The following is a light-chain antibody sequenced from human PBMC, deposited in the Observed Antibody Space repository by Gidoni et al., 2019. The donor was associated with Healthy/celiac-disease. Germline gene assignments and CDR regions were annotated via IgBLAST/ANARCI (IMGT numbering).Light chain of an antibody. J-gene: IGLJ2*01. Sequence: QSALTQPRSVSGSPGQSVTISCTGTSSDVGGYNYVSWYHQHPGKAPKLMIYDVSKRPSGVPDRFSGSKSGNTASLTISGLQAEDEADYYCYSYAGSYIWVFGGGTKLTVL. CDR1: SSDVGGYNY. V-gene: IGLV2-11*01. CDR2: DVS. CDR3: YSYAGSYIWV.